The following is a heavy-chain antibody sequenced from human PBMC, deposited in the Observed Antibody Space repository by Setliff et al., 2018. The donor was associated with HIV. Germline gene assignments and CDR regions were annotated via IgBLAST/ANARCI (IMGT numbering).Heavy chain of an antibody. CDR3: ARARGRLSDFDI. V-gene: IGHV1-46*01. D-gene: IGHD3-10*01. Sequence: ASVKVSCKASGYTFTSYDISWVRQAPGQGLEWMGIINPSGGSTNYAQKFQDRVTMTRDTSTTTVYMDLRSLRSEDTAVYYCARARGRLSDFDIWGQGTMVTVSS. J-gene: IGHJ3*02. CDR1: GYTFTSYD. CDR2: INPSGGST.